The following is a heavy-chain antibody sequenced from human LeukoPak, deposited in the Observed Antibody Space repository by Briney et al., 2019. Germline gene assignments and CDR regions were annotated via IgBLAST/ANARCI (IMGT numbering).Heavy chain of an antibody. D-gene: IGHD3-22*01. CDR3: ARDKGYYDSSSSYYYGMDV. J-gene: IGHJ6*02. Sequence: GGSLRLSCAASGFTFSSYWMSWVCQAPGKGLEWVANIKQDGSEKYYVDSVKGRFTISRDNAKNSLYLQMNSLRAEDTAVYYCARDKGYYDSSSSYYYGMDVWGQGTTVTVSS. CDR2: IKQDGSEK. V-gene: IGHV3-7*01. CDR1: GFTFSSYW.